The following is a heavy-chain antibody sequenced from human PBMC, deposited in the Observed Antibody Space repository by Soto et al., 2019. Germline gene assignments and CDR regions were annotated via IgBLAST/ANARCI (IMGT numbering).Heavy chain of an antibody. J-gene: IGHJ4*02. CDR2: TGISGRTT. CDR3: ATVHNTSRSLDY. D-gene: IGHD1-20*01. CDR1: GFTITSSA. Sequence: EVQLLDSGGGLVQPGESLRLSCAASGFTITSSAMSWVRQAPGKGLEWVSTTGISGRTTYYADSVKGRFTVSRDDSKNTLDLQMSSLRAEDTAVYYCATVHNTSRSLDYWGQGTPVTVSS. V-gene: IGHV3-23*01.